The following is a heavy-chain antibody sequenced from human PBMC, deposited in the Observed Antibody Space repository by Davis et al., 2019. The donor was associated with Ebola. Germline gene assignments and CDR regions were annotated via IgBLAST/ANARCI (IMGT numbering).Heavy chain of an antibody. J-gene: IGHJ6*02. CDR1: AYTLTGSF. CDR3: ARGAHYNWNYVRYGMDV. D-gene: IGHD1-20*01. V-gene: IGHV1-2*02. CDR2: INPNSGGT. Sequence: ASVKVSCKASAYTLTGSFIHWVRQAPGQGLQWMGWINPNSGGTNYAQKFQGRVTMTRDTTISTAYMELSRLRSDDTAVYYCARGAHYNWNYVRYGMDVWGQGTTVTVSS.